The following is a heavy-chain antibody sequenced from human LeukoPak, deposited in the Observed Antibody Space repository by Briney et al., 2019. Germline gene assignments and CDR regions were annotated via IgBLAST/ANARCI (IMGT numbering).Heavy chain of an antibody. D-gene: IGHD3-22*01. CDR1: GGSISSYY. Sequence: SETLSLTCTVSGGSISSYYWSWIRQPPGKGLEWIGYISYSGSTNYNPSLKSRVTISVDTSKNQFSLKLSSVTAADTAVYYCARAGSHYYYDSSGPLNYWGQGTLVTVSS. J-gene: IGHJ4*02. CDR2: ISYSGST. CDR3: ARAGSHYYYDSSGPLNY. V-gene: IGHV4-59*01.